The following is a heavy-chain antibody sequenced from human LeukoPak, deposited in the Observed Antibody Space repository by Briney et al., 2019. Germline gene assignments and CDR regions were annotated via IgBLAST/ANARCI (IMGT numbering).Heavy chain of an antibody. V-gene: IGHV4-61*01. Sequence: PSETLSLTCAVSGGSVSSGSYFWTWIRQPPGKGLEWIGYIYYSGNTNYNPSLKSRVSISVDTSKNQFSLKVSSVTAADTAVYYCARGGTRAVASSLDYWGQGTLVTVSS. J-gene: IGHJ4*02. CDR2: IYYSGNT. D-gene: IGHD6-19*01. CDR1: GGSVSSGSYF. CDR3: ARGGTRAVASSLDY.